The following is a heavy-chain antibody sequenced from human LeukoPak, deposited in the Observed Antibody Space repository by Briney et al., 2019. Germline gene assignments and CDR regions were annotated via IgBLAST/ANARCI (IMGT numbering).Heavy chain of an antibody. V-gene: IGHV3-30*02. J-gene: IGHJ4*02. Sequence: GGSLRLSCAASGFTFSTYGMHWVRQAPGKGLEWAAFIRYDGSSKYSADSVKGRFTISRDNSKNTLYLQMNSLRAEDTAVYYCARRAGAYSHPYDYWGQGTLVTVSS. CDR1: GFTFSTYG. CDR3: ARRAGAYSHPYDY. CDR2: IRYDGSSK. D-gene: IGHD4/OR15-4a*01.